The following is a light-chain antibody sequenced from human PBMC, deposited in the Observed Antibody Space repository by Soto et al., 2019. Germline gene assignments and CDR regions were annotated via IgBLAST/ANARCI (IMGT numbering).Light chain of an antibody. J-gene: IGKJ2*01. V-gene: IGKV3-15*01. CDR2: GAS. CDR1: QSVSSN. Sequence: EIVMTQSPATLSVSPGERATLSCGASQSVSSNLAWYQQKPGQAPRLLIYGASPRATGIPARFSGSGSGTEFTLTISRLQSEDFAVYYCQQYNNWPPYTFGQGTKLEIK. CDR3: QQYNNWPPYT.